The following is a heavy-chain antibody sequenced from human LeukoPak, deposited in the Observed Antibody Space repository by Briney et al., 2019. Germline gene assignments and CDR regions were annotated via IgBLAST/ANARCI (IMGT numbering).Heavy chain of an antibody. J-gene: IGHJ6*02. CDR3: ARHGSDYYYGMDV. CDR2: IYYSGST. V-gene: IGHV4-59*08. Sequence: PSETLSLTCTVSGGSISRYYWSWIRQPPGKGLEWIGYIYYSGSTNYNPSLKSRVTISVDTSKNQFSLKLSSVTAADTAVYYCARHGSDYYYGMDVWGQGTTVTVSS. CDR1: GGSISRYY.